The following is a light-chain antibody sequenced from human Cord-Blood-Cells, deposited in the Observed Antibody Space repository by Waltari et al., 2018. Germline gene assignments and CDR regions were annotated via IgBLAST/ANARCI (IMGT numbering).Light chain of an antibody. V-gene: IGLV5-45*02. J-gene: IGLJ1*01. CDR1: SGSNVGTYG. CDR2: YKSDSDK. CDR3: MIWHSSAYV. Sequence: QAVLTQPSSLSASPGASASLTCTLRSGSNVGTYGLYWYQQKPGSPPQYLLRYKSDSDKQQGSGVPSRFSGSKDASANAGILLISGLQSEDEADYYCMIWHSSAYVFGTGTKVTVL.